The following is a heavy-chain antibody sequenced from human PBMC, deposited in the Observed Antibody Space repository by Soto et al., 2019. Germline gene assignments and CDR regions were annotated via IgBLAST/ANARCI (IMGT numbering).Heavy chain of an antibody. J-gene: IGHJ4*02. CDR2: ISANGAGT. CDR1: GFTFGSYA. D-gene: IGHD3-22*01. V-gene: IGHV3-23*01. Sequence: GGSLRLSCSASGFTFGSYAMSWVRQTPGRGLELVSLISANGAGTKYADSVKGRFTVSRDNSVGTMYLQMNSLRAEDTAIYYCAKLYYYDSTGYFRHFDYWGQGTLVTVSS. CDR3: AKLYYYDSTGYFRHFDY.